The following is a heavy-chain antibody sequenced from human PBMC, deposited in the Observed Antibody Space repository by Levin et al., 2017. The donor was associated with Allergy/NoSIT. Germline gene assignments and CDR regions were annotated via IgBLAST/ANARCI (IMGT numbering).Heavy chain of an antibody. D-gene: IGHD6-19*01. J-gene: IGHJ4*02. CDR1: GFTFSNAW. CDR3: TTDRAVAGTDFDY. Sequence: PGGSLRLSCAASGFTFSNAWMNWVRQAPGKGLEWVGRIKSKTDGGTTDYAAPVKGRFTISRDDSKNTLYLQMNSLKTEDTAVYYCTTDRAVAGTDFDYWGQGTLVTVSS. CDR2: IKSKTDGGTT. V-gene: IGHV3-15*07.